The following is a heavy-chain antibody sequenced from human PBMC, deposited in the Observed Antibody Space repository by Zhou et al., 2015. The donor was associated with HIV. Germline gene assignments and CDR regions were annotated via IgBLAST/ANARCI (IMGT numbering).Heavy chain of an antibody. V-gene: IGHV1-69*04. CDR2: ITPMFQME. D-gene: IGHD5-18*01. Sequence: LVQSGTEVRKPGSSVNVSCKASGGTFSGSDMSWVRQAPGQGLEWMGSITPMFQMETYAEKFRARLTITVDKSTRVAYMELSSLTSEDAAVYYCARRGTQLWSDSFDIWGQGTMVTVSS. CDR3: ARRGTQLWSDSFDI. J-gene: IGHJ3*02. CDR1: GGTFSGSD.